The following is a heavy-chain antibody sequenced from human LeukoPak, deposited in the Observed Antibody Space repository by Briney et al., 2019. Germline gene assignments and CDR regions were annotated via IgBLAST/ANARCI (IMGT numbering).Heavy chain of an antibody. Sequence: ASVTVSCTASGYTFTGYYMHWVRQAPGQGLEWMGGINPNSGGTNYAQKFQGRVTMTRDTSISTAYMELSRLRSDDTAVYYCARVVGATGYDAFDIWGQGTMVTVSS. D-gene: IGHD1-26*01. CDR1: GYTFTGYY. V-gene: IGHV1-2*02. CDR2: INPNSGGT. CDR3: ARVVGATGYDAFDI. J-gene: IGHJ3*02.